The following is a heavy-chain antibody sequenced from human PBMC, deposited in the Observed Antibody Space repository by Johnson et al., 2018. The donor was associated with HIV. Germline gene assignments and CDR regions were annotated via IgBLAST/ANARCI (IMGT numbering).Heavy chain of an antibody. CDR1: GFTFSDSY. Sequence: QVQLVESGGGWVKPGGSLSLSCAASGFTFSDSYMNWIRQAPGKGLEWVSYISGSDGAIWYADSAQGRFTVSRDNAKNSFYLQMNSLRAEDTAVYYCARSVNAGRPFDIWGQGTLVTVSS. J-gene: IGHJ3*02. V-gene: IGHV3-11*04. CDR3: ARSVNAGRPFDI. CDR2: ISGSDGAI. D-gene: IGHD2-8*01.